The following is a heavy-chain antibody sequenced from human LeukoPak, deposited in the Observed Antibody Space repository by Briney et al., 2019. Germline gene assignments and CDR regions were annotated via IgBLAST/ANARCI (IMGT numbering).Heavy chain of an antibody. CDR3: TTELRWKDH. CDR2: MNPNSGNT. Sequence: ASVKVSCKASGYSFTSFDINWVRQATGQGLEWMGWMNPNSGNTGYAQKFQGRVSMTRNTSISAAYLELSSLRSEDTAVYYCTTELRWKDHWGQGTLVTVSS. J-gene: IGHJ4*02. V-gene: IGHV1-8*01. D-gene: IGHD4-23*01. CDR1: GYSFTSFD.